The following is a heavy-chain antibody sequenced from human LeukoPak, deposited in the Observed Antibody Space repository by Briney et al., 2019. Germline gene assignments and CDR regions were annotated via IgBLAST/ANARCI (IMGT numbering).Heavy chain of an antibody. CDR1: GFTLNTYT. J-gene: IGHJ4*02. D-gene: IGHD6-19*01. CDR2: ISGSSGII. CDR3: ARFLWGSSGWYFDY. Sequence: GGSLRLSCAASGFTLNTYTMNWVRQAPGKGLEWVSYISGSSGIIDYADSVKGRFTISRDNAKNSLYLQMNSLRAEDTAVYYCARFLWGSSGWYFDYWGQGTLVTVSS. V-gene: IGHV3-21*05.